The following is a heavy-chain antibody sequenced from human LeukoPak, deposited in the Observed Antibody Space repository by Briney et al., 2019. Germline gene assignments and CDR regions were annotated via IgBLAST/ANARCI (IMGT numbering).Heavy chain of an antibody. CDR2: IYHSGST. Sequence: SSETLSLTCTVSGGSISSYFCSWIRQPAGKGLEWIGYIYHSGSTYYNPSLKSRVTISVDRSKNQFSLKLSSVTAADTAVYYCARAPTSSGYYGPRNNWFDPWGQGTLVTVSS. V-gene: IGHV4-59*12. J-gene: IGHJ5*02. D-gene: IGHD3-22*01. CDR1: GGSISSYF. CDR3: ARAPTSSGYYGPRNNWFDP.